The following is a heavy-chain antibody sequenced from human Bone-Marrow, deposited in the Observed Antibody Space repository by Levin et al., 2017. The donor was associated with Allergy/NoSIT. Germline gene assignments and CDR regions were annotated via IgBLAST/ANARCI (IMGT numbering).Heavy chain of an antibody. D-gene: IGHD6-19*01. J-gene: IGHJ2*01. CDR2: INWDGGST. CDR3: ARHSSGWGSYYYFDF. Sequence: RAGESLKISCVASRFTFDDYDMSWVRQGPGKGLEWVSAINWDGGSTVYADSVKGRFTISRDNAKNSLYLQMNSLRAEDTALYHCARHSSGWGSYYYFDFWGRGTLVTVSS. CDR1: RFTFDDYD. V-gene: IGHV3-20*01.